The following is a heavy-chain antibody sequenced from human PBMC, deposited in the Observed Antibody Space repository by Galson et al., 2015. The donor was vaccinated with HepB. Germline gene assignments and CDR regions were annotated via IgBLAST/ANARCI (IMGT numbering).Heavy chain of an antibody. J-gene: IGHJ6*02. Sequence: SLRLSCAASGFTFSNAWMNWVRQAPGKGLEWVGRIKSKTDGGTTDYAAPVKGRFTISRDDSKNTLYLQMNSLKTEDTAVYYCTTYYYDSSGYSHYYYYYGMDVWGQGTTVTVSS. CDR2: IKSKTDGGTT. CDR1: GFTFSNAW. V-gene: IGHV3-15*07. CDR3: TTYYYDSSGYSHYYYYYGMDV. D-gene: IGHD3-22*01.